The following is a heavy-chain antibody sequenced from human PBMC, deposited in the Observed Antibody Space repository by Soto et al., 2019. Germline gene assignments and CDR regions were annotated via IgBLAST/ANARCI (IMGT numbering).Heavy chain of an antibody. CDR1: GYTFTSYD. J-gene: IGHJ4*02. CDR2: MNPNSGNT. V-gene: IGHV1-8*01. D-gene: IGHD4-17*01. CDR3: ARTLYGDNVDY. Sequence: QVQLVQSGAEVKKPGASVKVSCKASGYTFTSYDINWVRQAPGQGLEWMGWMNPNSGNTGYAQKFQGRVIMPRNTLISTAYMGLRSLRSEDTAVYYCARTLYGDNVDYWGQGTLVTVSS.